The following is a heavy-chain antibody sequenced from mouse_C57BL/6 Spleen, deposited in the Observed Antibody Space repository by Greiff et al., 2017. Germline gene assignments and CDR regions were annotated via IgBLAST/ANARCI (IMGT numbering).Heavy chain of an antibody. CDR3: ARLGQLRLLDY. V-gene: IGHV1-52*01. Sequence: QVQLQQSGAELVRPGSSVKLSCKASGYTFTSYWMHWVKQRPIQGLEWIGNIDPSDSETHYNQKFKDKATLTVDKSSSTAYMQLSSLTSEDSAVYYCARLGQLRLLDYWGQGTTLTVSS. CDR2: IDPSDSET. D-gene: IGHD3-2*02. CDR1: GYTFTSYW. J-gene: IGHJ2*01.